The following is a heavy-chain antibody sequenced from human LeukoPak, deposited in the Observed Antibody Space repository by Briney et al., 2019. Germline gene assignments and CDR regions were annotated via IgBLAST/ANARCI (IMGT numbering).Heavy chain of an antibody. J-gene: IGHJ4*02. CDR2: IIPIFGTA. D-gene: IGHD4-23*01. V-gene: IGHV1-69*05. CDR1: GGTFSTYS. Sequence: SVKVSCKASGGTFSTYSITWVRQAPGQGLEWMGGIIPIFGTANYAQKFQGRVTITTDESTSTAYMELRSLRSDDTAVYYCAIMTTVVNLDYWGQGTLVTVSS. CDR3: AIMTTVVNLDY.